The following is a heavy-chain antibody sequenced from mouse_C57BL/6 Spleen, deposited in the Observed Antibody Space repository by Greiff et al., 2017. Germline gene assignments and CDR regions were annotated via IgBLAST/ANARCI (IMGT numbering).Heavy chain of an antibody. CDR2: IDPSDSYT. CDR1: GYTFTSYW. J-gene: IGHJ3*01. Sequence: QVQLQQPGAELVKPGASVKLSCKASGYTFTSYWMQWVKQRPGQGLEWIGEIDPSDSYTNYTQKFKDKATLTVDTSSSTAYMQLSSLTSEDAAVYYCARRWFAYWGQGTLVTVSA. V-gene: IGHV1-50*01. CDR3: ARRWFAY.